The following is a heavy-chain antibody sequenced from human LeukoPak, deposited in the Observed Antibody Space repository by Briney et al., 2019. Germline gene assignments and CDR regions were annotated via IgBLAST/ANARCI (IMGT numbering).Heavy chain of an antibody. CDR3: AIQITMIVVVPYFDY. CDR2: ISSSGSTI. V-gene: IGHV3-11*04. Sequence: PGGSLRLSCAAPGLTFSDYYMTWIRQAPGKGLEWVAYISSSGSTIYSADSVKGRFTVFRDNAKNSLFLHMNSLRAEDTAIYYCAIQITMIVVVPYFDYWGQGTLVTVSS. D-gene: IGHD3-22*01. CDR1: GLTFSDYY. J-gene: IGHJ4*02.